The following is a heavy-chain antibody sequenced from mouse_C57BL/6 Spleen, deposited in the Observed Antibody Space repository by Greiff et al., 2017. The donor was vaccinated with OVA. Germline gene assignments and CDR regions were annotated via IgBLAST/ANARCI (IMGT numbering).Heavy chain of an antibody. CDR1: GYAFSSSW. CDR3: AREDSPYYYGSSYWYFDV. J-gene: IGHJ1*03. D-gene: IGHD1-1*01. V-gene: IGHV1-82*01. CDR2: IYPGDGDT. Sequence: QVQLQQSGPELVKPGASVKISCKASGYAFSSSWMNWVKQRPGKGLEWIGRIYPGDGDTNYNGKFKGKATLTADKSSSTAYMQLSSLTSEDSAVYFCAREDSPYYYGSSYWYFDVWGTGTTVTVSS.